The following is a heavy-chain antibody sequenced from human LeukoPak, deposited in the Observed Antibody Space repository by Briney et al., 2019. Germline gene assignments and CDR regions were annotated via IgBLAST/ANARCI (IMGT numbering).Heavy chain of an antibody. J-gene: IGHJ6*02. CDR2: IIPIVGTA. V-gene: IGHV1-69*13. CDR3: ARDLRAVDTAMFAYYYYGMDV. Sequence: SVKVSCKASGGTFSSYAISWVRQAPGQGLEWMGGIIPIVGTANYAQKFQGRVTITADESTSTAYMELSSLRSEDTAVYYCARDLRAVDTAMFAYYYYGMDVWGQGTTVTVSS. CDR1: GGTFSSYA. D-gene: IGHD5-18*01.